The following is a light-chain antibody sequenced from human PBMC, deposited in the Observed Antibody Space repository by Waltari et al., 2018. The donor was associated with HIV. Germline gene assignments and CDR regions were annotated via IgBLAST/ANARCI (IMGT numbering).Light chain of an antibody. Sequence: DIRMTQSPSTLSASVGDRVTITCRASQNIYKLLAWFQQKPGKAPKLLIYRASGLESGVPSRFSGSGSGTEFTLTISSLQPDDFATYYCQQYNGYPWTLGQGTKVDVK. CDR2: RAS. CDR1: QNIYKL. V-gene: IGKV1-5*03. CDR3: QQYNGYPWT. J-gene: IGKJ1*01.